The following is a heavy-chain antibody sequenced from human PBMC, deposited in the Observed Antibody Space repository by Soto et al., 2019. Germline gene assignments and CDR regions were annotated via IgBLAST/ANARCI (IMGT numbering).Heavy chain of an antibody. CDR2: ISGSGDST. D-gene: IGHD4-17*01. J-gene: IGHJ6*03. CDR1: EFTFSNYA. V-gene: IGHV3-23*01. Sequence: EVQLLESGGGLVQPGGSLRLSCAASEFTFSNYARTWVRQAPGKGLEWVSSISGSGDSTNYADSVKGRFTISRDNSKNTLYLQMNSLRADDTALYYCAKNYGDYYYYYMDVWGKGTTVTVSS. CDR3: AKNYGDYYYYYMDV.